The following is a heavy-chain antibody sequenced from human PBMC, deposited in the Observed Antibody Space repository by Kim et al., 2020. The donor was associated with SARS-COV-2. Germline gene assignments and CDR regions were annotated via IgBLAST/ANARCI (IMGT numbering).Heavy chain of an antibody. V-gene: IGHV3-9*01. CDR2: ISWNSGSL. CDR1: GFTFGDYA. CDR3: AKDHKLRFLEWLSFGGYFDY. D-gene: IGHD3-3*01. Sequence: GGSLRLSCAASGFTFGDYAMHWVRQAPGKGLEWVSGISWNSGSLGYADSVKGRFTISRDNAKNSLYLQMNSLRAEDTALYYCAKDHKLRFLEWLSFGGYFDYWGQGTLVTVSS. J-gene: IGHJ4*02.